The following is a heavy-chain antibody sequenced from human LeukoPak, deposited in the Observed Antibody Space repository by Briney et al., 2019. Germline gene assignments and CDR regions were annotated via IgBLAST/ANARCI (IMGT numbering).Heavy chain of an antibody. D-gene: IGHD5-18*01. CDR3: ARDAVDTANAV. J-gene: IGHJ6*02. CDR1: GFTFSSYW. Sequence: GGSLRLSCAASGFTFSSYWMSWVRQAPGKGLVWVSHINSDGSITSYADSVKGRFTISRDNAKNTLYLQMNSLRAEDTAVYYCARDAVDTANAVWGQGTTVTVSS. V-gene: IGHV3-74*01. CDR2: INSDGSIT.